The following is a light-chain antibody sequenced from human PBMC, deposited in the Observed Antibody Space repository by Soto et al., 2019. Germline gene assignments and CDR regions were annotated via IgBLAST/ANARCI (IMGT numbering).Light chain of an antibody. V-gene: IGKV3-11*01. J-gene: IGKJ1*01. Sequence: EIMLTQSPATLSLSPGERATLSCRASQSVSSSLAWYQQKPGQAPRLLIYDASNRATGTPARFSGSGSGTDFTLTISSLEPEDFAVYYCQQRSNWPWTFGQGTKVDIK. CDR2: DAS. CDR1: QSVSSS. CDR3: QQRSNWPWT.